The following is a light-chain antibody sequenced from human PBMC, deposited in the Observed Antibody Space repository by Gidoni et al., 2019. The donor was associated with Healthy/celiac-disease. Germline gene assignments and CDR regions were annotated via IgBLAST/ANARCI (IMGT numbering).Light chain of an antibody. CDR1: QSISSY. V-gene: IGKV1-39*01. Sequence: DIQMTQSPSSLSASVGDRVTITCRASQSISSYLNWYQQKPGKAPKLLIYAASSLQSGVPSRFSGSGSGTDFTLTISRLQPEDFATYYCQQSYSTGMYTFGQGTKLEIK. CDR3: QQSYSTGMYT. CDR2: AAS. J-gene: IGKJ2*01.